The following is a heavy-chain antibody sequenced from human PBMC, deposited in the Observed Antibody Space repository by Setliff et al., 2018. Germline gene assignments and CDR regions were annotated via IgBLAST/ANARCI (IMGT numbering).Heavy chain of an antibody. V-gene: IGHV4-59*08. CDR3: ARRKEQWLVQGYYYYYMDV. CDR1: GGSISPYY. Sequence: PSETLSLTCSVSGGSISPYYWSWIRQSPGTRLEFIAHVRYNGRADYNPSLKSRVTISVDTSKNQFSLKLSSVTAADTAVYYCARRKEQWLVQGYYYYYMDVWGKGTTVTVSS. J-gene: IGHJ6*03. D-gene: IGHD6-19*01. CDR2: VRYNGRA.